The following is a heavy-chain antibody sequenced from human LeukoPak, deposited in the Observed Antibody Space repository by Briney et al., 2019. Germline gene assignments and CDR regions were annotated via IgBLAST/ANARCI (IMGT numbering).Heavy chain of an antibody. CDR1: GGSISSSNW. Sequence: PSGTLSLTCAVSGGSISSSNWRSWVRQPPGKGLEWIGEIYHSGSTNYNPSLKSRVTISVDTSKNQFSLKLSSVTAADTAVYYCAREGDYYGSGSYAMDVWGQGTTVTVFS. CDR2: IYHSGST. J-gene: IGHJ6*02. D-gene: IGHD3-10*01. CDR3: AREGDYYGSGSYAMDV. V-gene: IGHV4-4*02.